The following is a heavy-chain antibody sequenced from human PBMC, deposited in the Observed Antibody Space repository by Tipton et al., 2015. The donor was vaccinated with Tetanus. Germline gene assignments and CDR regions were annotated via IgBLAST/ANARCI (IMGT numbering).Heavy chain of an antibody. CDR3: AREAPRALAGVTKTYYFDY. D-gene: IGHD6-19*01. Sequence: SLRLSCAASGFTFSSYSMNWVRQAPGKGLEWVSVIYSGGSTYYADSVKGRFTISRDNSKNTLYLQMNSLRAEDTAVYYCAREAPRALAGVTKTYYFDYWGQGTLVTVSS. J-gene: IGHJ4*02. V-gene: IGHV3-66*01. CDR2: IYSGGST. CDR1: GFTFSSYS.